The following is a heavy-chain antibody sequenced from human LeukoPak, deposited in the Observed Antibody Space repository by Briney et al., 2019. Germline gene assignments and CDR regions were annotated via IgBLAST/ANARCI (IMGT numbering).Heavy chain of an antibody. CDR1: GYTFTSYD. Sequence: ASVKVSCKASGYTFTSYDINWVRQATGQGLEWMGWINPNSGYTNFAQKFRGRLTLTSDTSISTAYMELSRLRSDDTAVFYCARGPDPSGYYPFDYWGQGTLVTVSS. V-gene: IGHV1-2*02. CDR2: INPNSGYT. J-gene: IGHJ4*02. D-gene: IGHD3-22*01. CDR3: ARGPDPSGYYPFDY.